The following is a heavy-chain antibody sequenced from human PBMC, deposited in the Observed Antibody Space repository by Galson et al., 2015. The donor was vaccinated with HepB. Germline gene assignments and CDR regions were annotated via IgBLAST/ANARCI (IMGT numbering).Heavy chain of an antibody. J-gene: IGHJ4*02. CDR1: GFSFSSNW. V-gene: IGHV3-7*03. D-gene: IGHD1-26*01. CDR3: ARDGEDGWEPLSY. CDR2: VSQDGSKM. Sequence: SLRLSCAASGFSFSSNWMSWVRQTPGKGLEWVACVSQDGSKMYYVDSVKGRFTISRDNGKSSLYLQMNSLRADDTAVYYCARDGEDGWEPLSYWGQGTVVAVSS.